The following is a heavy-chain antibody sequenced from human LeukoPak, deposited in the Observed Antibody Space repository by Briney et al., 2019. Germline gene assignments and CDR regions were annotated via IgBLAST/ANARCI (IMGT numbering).Heavy chain of an antibody. CDR1: GFTFSTSW. D-gene: IGHD3-3*01. Sequence: GGSLRLSCAASGFTFSTSWMHWVRQVPGKGLVWVSRINSDGRSTDYADSVKGRFTISRDTTKNTPYLQMNSLRVEDTAMYYCAHTVWSGNYFDYWGQGTLVTVSS. J-gene: IGHJ4*02. CDR2: INSDGRST. V-gene: IGHV3-74*01. CDR3: AHTVWSGNYFDY.